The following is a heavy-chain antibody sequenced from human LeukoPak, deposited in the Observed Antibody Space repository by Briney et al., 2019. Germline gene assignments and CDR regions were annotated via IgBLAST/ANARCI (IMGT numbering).Heavy chain of an antibody. CDR1: GFTFSSYW. V-gene: IGHV3-7*01. Sequence: GGSLRLSCAASGFTFSSYWMSWVRQAPGKGLEWVANINQDGSEKYYVDSVKGRFTISRDNDKNSLYLQMHSLRAEDTAVYYCARDRGSSSWYYFDYWGQGTLVTVSS. CDR3: ARDRGSSSWYYFDY. CDR2: INQDGSEK. J-gene: IGHJ4*02. D-gene: IGHD6-13*01.